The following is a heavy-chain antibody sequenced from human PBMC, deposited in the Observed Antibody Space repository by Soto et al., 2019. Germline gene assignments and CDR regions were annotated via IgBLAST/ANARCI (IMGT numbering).Heavy chain of an antibody. CDR3: ATPAHYDILTGYYPLAEYFQH. V-gene: IGHV4-39*01. Sequence: QLQLQESGPGLVKPSETLSLTCTVSGGSISSSSYYWGWIRQPPGKGLEWIGSIYYSGSTYYNPSLKSRVTISVDTSKNQFSLKLSSVTAADTAVYYCATPAHYDILTGYYPLAEYFQHWGQGTLVTVSS. J-gene: IGHJ1*01. D-gene: IGHD3-9*01. CDR1: GGSISSSSYY. CDR2: IYYSGST.